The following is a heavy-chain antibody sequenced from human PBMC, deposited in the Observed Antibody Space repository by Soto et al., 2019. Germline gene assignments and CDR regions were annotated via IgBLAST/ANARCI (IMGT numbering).Heavy chain of an antibody. Sequence: PSETLSLTCAVSGDSISSSNWWTWVRQPPGKGLEWIGDIYQTGITNSHPSLKSRVTMSIDKSKNQFSLKLTSVTAAATAVYYCTRESSSGLFYSGALDVWGQGTPVTVSS. V-gene: IGHV4-4*02. CDR1: GDSISSSNW. J-gene: IGHJ6*02. CDR2: IYQTGIT. CDR3: TRESSSGLFYSGALDV. D-gene: IGHD2-15*01.